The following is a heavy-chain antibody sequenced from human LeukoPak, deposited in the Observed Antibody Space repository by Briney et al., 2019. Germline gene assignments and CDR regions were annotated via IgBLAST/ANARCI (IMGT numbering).Heavy chain of an antibody. J-gene: IGHJ3*02. Sequence: GSLRLSCAASGFTFSNYWMNWVRQAPGKGLEWVARIKDKSNGGTRDYTAPVKGRFTISRDDSENTLYLQMNSLKIEETGMYYCVKDDFGNIDSSTPDEFYDMWGQGTTVIVSS. CDR2: IKDKSNGGTR. CDR1: GFTFSNYW. V-gene: IGHV3-15*01. D-gene: IGHD6-13*01. CDR3: VKDDFGNIDSSTPDEFYDM.